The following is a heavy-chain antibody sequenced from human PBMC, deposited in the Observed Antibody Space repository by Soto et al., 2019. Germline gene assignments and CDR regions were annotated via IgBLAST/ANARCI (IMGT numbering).Heavy chain of an antibody. J-gene: IGHJ6*02. Sequence: GGSLRLSCAASGFTFSSYGMHWVRQAPGKGLEWVAVIWYEGSNKYYADSVKGRFTISRDNSKNTLYLQMNSLRAEDTAVYYCARTQPGLAAAGTDYYYGMDVWGQGTTVTVSS. CDR3: ARTQPGLAAAGTDYYYGMDV. V-gene: IGHV3-33*01. CDR1: GFTFSSYG. D-gene: IGHD6-13*01. CDR2: IWYEGSNK.